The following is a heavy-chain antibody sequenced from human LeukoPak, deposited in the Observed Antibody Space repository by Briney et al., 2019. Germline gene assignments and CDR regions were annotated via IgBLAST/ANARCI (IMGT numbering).Heavy chain of an antibody. V-gene: IGHV4-61*02. CDR3: ARDYSRRYCSGGSCYSEPDY. D-gene: IGHD2-15*01. J-gene: IGHJ4*02. Sequence: PSQTLSLTCTVSGGSISSGSYYWSWIRQPAGKGLEWIGRIYTSGSTNYNPSLKSRVTISVDTSKNQFSLKLSYVTAADTAVYYCARDYSRRYCSGGSCYSEPDYWGQGTLVTVSS. CDR1: GGSISSGSYY. CDR2: IYTSGST.